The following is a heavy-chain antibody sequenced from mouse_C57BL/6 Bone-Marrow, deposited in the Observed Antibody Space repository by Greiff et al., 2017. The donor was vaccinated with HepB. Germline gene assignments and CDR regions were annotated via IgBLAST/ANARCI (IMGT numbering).Heavy chain of an antibody. CDR3: ARERGNSTWFAY. CDR2: ISDGGSYT. Sequence: EVKLMESGGGLVKPGGSLKLSCAASGFTFSSYAMSWVRQTPEKRLEWVATISDGGSYTYYPDNVKGRFTISRDNAKNNLYLQMSHLKSEDTAMHYCARERGNSTWFAYWGQGTLVTVSA. V-gene: IGHV5-4*01. CDR1: GFTFSSYA. D-gene: IGHD2-1*01. J-gene: IGHJ3*01.